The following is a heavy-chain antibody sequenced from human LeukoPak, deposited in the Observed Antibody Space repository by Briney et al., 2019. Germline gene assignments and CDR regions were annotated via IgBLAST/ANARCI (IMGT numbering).Heavy chain of an antibody. CDR2: VHLDGRT. CDR1: GGSISSTNW. Sequence: PSETLSLTCGVSGGSISSTNWWTWVRQPPGKGLEWIGEVHLDGRTNYNPSLKSRLIMSVDLPEHHISLKLTSVTAADTAVYYCAREGGFYRPLDYSGQGTLVTVSS. V-gene: IGHV4-4*02. D-gene: IGHD3-3*01. J-gene: IGHJ4*02. CDR3: AREGGFYRPLDY.